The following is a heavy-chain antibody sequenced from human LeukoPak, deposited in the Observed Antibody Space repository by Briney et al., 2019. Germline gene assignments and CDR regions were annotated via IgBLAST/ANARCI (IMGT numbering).Heavy chain of an antibody. CDR2: ISGSGGST. CDR3: AKRERRTYYYDSSGYYYFDY. J-gene: IGHJ4*02. V-gene: IGHV3-23*01. CDR1: GFTFSCYA. D-gene: IGHD3-22*01. Sequence: GGSLRLSCAASGFTFSCYAMSWVRQAPGKGLEWVSAISGSGGSTYYADSVKGRFTISRDNSKNTLYLQMNSLRAEDTAVYYCAKRERRTYYYDSSGYYYFDYWGQGTLVTVSS.